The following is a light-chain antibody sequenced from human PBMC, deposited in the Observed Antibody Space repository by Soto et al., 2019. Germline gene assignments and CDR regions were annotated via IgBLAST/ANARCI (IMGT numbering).Light chain of an antibody. Sequence: EIVLTQSPATLSLSPGERATLSCRASRSVSSYLAWYQQKPGQAPRLLIYDASNRAAGIPARFSGSGSETAFTLTISNLEPEDFAVYYCQQRYAWPPITFGQGTRLEIK. J-gene: IGKJ5*01. V-gene: IGKV3-11*01. CDR3: QQRYAWPPIT. CDR1: RSVSSY. CDR2: DAS.